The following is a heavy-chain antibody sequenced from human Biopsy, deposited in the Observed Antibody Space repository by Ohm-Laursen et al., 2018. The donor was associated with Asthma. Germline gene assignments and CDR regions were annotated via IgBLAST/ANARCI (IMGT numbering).Heavy chain of an antibody. D-gene: IGHD6-13*01. CDR3: VRKFLFQHGSSWCYYYYGMDV. V-gene: IGHV1-69*13. Sequence: SVTASCNASAGSFSSSAISWVRQAPGQGLEWMGGLFPIFGTAYYAQKFQGRVTITADESTSTAYMELSSLRSEDPAVYYRVRKFLFQHGSSWCYYYYGMDVWGQGTAVTVSS. J-gene: IGHJ6*02. CDR2: LFPIFGTA. CDR1: AGSFSSSA.